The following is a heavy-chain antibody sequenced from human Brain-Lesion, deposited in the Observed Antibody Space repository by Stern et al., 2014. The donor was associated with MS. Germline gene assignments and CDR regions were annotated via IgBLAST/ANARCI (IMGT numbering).Heavy chain of an antibody. Sequence: VQLVESGAEVKKPGASVKVSCKVSGYTLTELSMHWVRQAPGKGLEWMGGFDPEDGETIYAQKFQGRVTMTEDTSTDTAYMELRSLRTEDPAGYLWATPATRLYDFGWGSSNWFGPWGPGTL. CDR3: ATPATRLYDFGWGSSNWFGP. D-gene: IGHD3-16*01. V-gene: IGHV1-24*01. J-gene: IGHJ5*02. CDR1: GYTLTELS. CDR2: FDPEDGET.